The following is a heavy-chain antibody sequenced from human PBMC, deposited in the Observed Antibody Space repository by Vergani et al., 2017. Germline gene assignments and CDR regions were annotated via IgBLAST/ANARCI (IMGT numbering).Heavy chain of an antibody. J-gene: IGHJ4*02. D-gene: IGHD6-6*01. CDR1: GFTFSYYG. CDR2: IWYDGSNK. V-gene: IGHV3-33*01. Sequence: QVQLVESGGGVVQPGRSLRLSCAASGFTFSYYGMHWVRQAPGKGLEWVAVIWYDGSNKYYADSVKGRFTISRDNSKNTLYLQMNSLRAEDTAVYYCLRAARFFAQFEYWGQGTLVTVSS. CDR3: LRAARFFAQFEY.